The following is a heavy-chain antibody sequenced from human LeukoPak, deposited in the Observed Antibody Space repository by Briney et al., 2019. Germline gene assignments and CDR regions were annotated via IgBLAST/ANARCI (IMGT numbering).Heavy chain of an antibody. V-gene: IGHV3-15*01. D-gene: IGHD6-13*01. CDR1: GFTFSNAW. J-gene: IGHJ6*02. CDR3: TTAAGIYYGMDV. Sequence: SGGSLRLSCAASGFTFSNAWMSWVRQAPGKGLEWVGRIKSKTDGGTTDYAAPVKGRFTISRDDSKNTLYLQMNSLKTEDTAVYYCTTAAGIYYGMDVWGQGTTVTVSS. CDR2: IKSKTDGGTT.